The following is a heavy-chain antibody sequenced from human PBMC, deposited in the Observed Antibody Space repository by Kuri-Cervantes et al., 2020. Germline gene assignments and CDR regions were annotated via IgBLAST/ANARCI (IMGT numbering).Heavy chain of an antibody. Sequence: ESLKISCAVYGGSFSGYYWSWVRQPPGKGLEWIGEINHSGSTNYNPSLKSRVTISSDTSKSQFSLKLSSVTAADTAVYYCARGWRRYCSSTSCYAGRSYWYFDLWGRGTLVTVSS. D-gene: IGHD2-2*01. V-gene: IGHV4-34*01. CDR3: ARGWRRYCSSTSCYAGRSYWYFDL. CDR1: GGSFSGYY. J-gene: IGHJ2*01. CDR2: INHSGST.